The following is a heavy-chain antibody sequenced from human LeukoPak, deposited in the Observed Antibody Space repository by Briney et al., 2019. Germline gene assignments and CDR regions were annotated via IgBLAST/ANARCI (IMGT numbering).Heavy chain of an antibody. V-gene: IGHV1-18*04. CDR2: IKANSGDT. J-gene: IGHJ4*02. D-gene: IGHD2-15*01. CDR1: GYTFTDYY. CDR3: ARVRSVVVAAASY. Sequence: ASVKVSCKASGYTFTDYYIHWVRQAPGQGLELMGCIKANSGDTNYAQKLQGRVTKTTDTSTSTAYMELRSLRSDDTAVYYCARVRSVVVAAASYWGQGTLVTVSS.